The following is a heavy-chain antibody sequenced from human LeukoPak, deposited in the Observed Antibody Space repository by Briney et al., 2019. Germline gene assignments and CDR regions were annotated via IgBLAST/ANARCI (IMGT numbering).Heavy chain of an antibody. CDR3: ARVHGDYFPYWCFDL. CDR1: GFALSSYW. J-gene: IGHJ2*01. CDR2: INIDGSST. V-gene: IGHV3-74*01. D-gene: IGHD4-17*01. Sequence: GGSLRLSCAASGFALSSYWMHWVRQDPGKGLVWVSRINIDGSSTRYADSVKGRFTISRDNAKNTLYLQMNSLRAEDTAVYYCARVHGDYFPYWCFDLWGRGTLVTVSS.